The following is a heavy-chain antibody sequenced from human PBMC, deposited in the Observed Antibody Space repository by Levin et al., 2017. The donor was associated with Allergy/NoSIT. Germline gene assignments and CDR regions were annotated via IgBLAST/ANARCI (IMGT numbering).Heavy chain of an antibody. D-gene: IGHD6-19*01. Sequence: GASVKVSCKASGYTFTGYYMHWVRQAPGQGLEWMGRINPNSGGTNYAQKFQGRVTMTRDTSISTAYMELSRLRSDDTAVYYCARDSPDLGSSGHYWYFDLWGRGTLVTVSS. CDR2: INPNSGGT. CDR3: ARDSPDLGSSGHYWYFDL. V-gene: IGHV1-2*06. J-gene: IGHJ2*01. CDR1: GYTFTGYY.